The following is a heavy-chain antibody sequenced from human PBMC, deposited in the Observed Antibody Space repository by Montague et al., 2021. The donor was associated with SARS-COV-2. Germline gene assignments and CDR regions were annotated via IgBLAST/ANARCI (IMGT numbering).Heavy chain of an antibody. CDR1: GFSMRSTTW. D-gene: IGHD4-23*01. Sequence: SETLSLTCSVSGFSMRSTTWWGWIRQSPGKGLECIGYILYSGNTYYNPSLKSRVALSVDTSKNQFSLKLSSVTAADTGVYYCARWDPQTLTLLGLRGKSASDYWGQGTLVTVSS. CDR3: ARWDPQTLTLLGLRGKSASDY. J-gene: IGHJ4*02. V-gene: IGHV4-28*01. CDR2: ILYSGNT.